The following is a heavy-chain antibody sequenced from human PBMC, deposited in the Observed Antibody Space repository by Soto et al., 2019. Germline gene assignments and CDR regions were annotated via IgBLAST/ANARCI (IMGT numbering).Heavy chain of an antibody. Sequence: SETLSLTGTVSGGSISSYYWSWIRQPPGKGLEWIGYIYYNGSTNYNPSLKSRVTISVDTSKNQFSLKLSSVTAADTAVYYCARLVVIPNYYYGMDVWGQGTTVTVSS. V-gene: IGHV4-59*01. J-gene: IGHJ6*02. CDR1: GGSISSYY. CDR3: ARLVVIPNYYYGMDV. D-gene: IGHD3-22*01. CDR2: IYYNGST.